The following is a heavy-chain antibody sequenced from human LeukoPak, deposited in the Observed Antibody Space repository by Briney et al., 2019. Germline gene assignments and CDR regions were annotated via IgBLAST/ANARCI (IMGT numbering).Heavy chain of an antibody. CDR1: GFTFSSYD. CDR3: AKDHAATHYYFDY. D-gene: IGHD6-13*01. J-gene: IGHJ4*02. V-gene: IGHV3-23*01. Sequence: GGSLRLSCAASGFTFSSYDMSWVRQAPGKGLEWVSASSGSGGSTYYADSVKGRFTISRDNSKNTLYLQMNSLRAEDTAVYYCAKDHAATHYYFDYWGQGTLVTVSS. CDR2: SSGSGGST.